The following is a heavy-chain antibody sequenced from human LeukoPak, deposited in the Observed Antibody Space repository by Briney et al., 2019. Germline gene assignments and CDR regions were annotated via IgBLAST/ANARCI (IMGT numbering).Heavy chain of an antibody. Sequence: GGSLRLSCAASGFTFSSYEMNWVRQAPGKGLEWVSYIRCSGSTIYYADSVKGRFTISRDNAKNTLYLQMNSLRAEDTAVYYCAREHYYGSGSDYWGRGTLVTVSS. V-gene: IGHV3-48*03. D-gene: IGHD3-10*01. CDR1: GFTFSSYE. CDR3: AREHYYGSGSDY. CDR2: IRCSGSTI. J-gene: IGHJ4*02.